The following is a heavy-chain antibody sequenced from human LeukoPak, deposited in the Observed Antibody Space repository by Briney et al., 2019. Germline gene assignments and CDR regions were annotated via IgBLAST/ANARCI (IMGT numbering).Heavy chain of an antibody. CDR2: IYYSGST. J-gene: IGHJ4*02. CDR1: GGSVSSGSYY. Sequence: SETLSLTCTVSGGSVSSGSYYWSWIRQPPGKGLEWIGYIYYSGSTNYNPSLKSRVTISGDTSKNQFSLKLSSVTAADTAVYYCVRVGWYGGLTEFDYWGQGTLVTVSS. CDR3: VRVGWYGGLTEFDY. D-gene: IGHD3-10*01. V-gene: IGHV4-61*01.